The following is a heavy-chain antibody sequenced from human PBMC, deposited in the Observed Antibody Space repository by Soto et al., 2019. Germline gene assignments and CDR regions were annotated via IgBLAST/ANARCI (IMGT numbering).Heavy chain of an antibody. Sequence: QVQLQESGPGLVKPSGTLSLTCAVSGGSISSSNWWSWVRQPPGKGLEWIGEIYHSRSTNYNPSLKSRVTISVDKSKNQFSLKLSSVTAADTAVYYCARAHRWEPWSYYYYYGMDVWGQGTTVTVSS. J-gene: IGHJ6*02. CDR1: GGSISSSNW. CDR3: ARAHRWEPWSYYYYYGMDV. CDR2: IYHSRST. D-gene: IGHD1-26*01. V-gene: IGHV4-4*02.